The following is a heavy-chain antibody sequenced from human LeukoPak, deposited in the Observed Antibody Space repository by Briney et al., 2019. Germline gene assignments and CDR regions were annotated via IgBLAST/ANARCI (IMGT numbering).Heavy chain of an antibody. V-gene: IGHV3-7*01. CDR1: GFTFSRYW. Sequence: PGGSLRLSCAASGFTFSRYWMSWVRQAPEKGLEWVANIKEDGSEKYYVDSVKGRFTISRDNAKNSLYLQMNSLRAEDTAVYYCARDFVWGQGTLVTVSS. CDR2: IKEDGSEK. CDR3: ARDFV. J-gene: IGHJ4*02.